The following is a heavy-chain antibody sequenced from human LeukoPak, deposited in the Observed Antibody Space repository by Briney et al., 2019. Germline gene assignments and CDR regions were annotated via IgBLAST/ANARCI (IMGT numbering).Heavy chain of an antibody. D-gene: IGHD2-8*01. V-gene: IGHV4-38-2*01. Sequence: SETLSLTCAVSGYPISSGYYWGWIRQPPGKGLEWIGSIYHSGSTYYNPSLKSRVTISVDTSKNQFSLKLSSVTAADTAVYYCARKNGYYFDYWGQGTLVTVSS. CDR1: GYPISSGYY. CDR2: IYHSGST. CDR3: ARKNGYYFDY. J-gene: IGHJ4*02.